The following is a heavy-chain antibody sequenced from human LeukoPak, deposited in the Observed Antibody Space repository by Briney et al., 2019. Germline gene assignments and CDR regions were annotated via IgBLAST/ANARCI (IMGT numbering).Heavy chain of an antibody. CDR1: GGSISSGGYY. CDR3: ASADYDMAFDI. D-gene: IGHD3-9*01. Sequence: SQTLSLTCTVSGGSISSGGYYWSWIRQHPGKGLEWIGYIYYSGSTDYNPSLKSRFTMSVDTSKNQFSLKLSSVTATDTAVYYCASADYDMAFDIWGQGTMVTVSS. J-gene: IGHJ3*02. V-gene: IGHV4-31*03. CDR2: IYYSGST.